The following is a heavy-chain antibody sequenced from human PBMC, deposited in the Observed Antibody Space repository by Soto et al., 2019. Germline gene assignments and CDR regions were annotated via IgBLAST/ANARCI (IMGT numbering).Heavy chain of an antibody. D-gene: IGHD2-15*01. V-gene: IGHV2-5*02. J-gene: IGHJ4*02. CDR3: AHRPSYCSGGSCYSGFDY. Sequence: QITLKESGPTLVKPTQTLTLTCTFSGFSLSTSGVGVGWIRQPPGKALEWLALIYWDEDKRYSPSLKSRLTIPKDTSKNQVVLTMTNMDPVDTATYYCAHRPSYCSGGSCYSGFDYWGQGTLVTVSS. CDR1: GFSLSTSGVG. CDR2: IYWDEDK.